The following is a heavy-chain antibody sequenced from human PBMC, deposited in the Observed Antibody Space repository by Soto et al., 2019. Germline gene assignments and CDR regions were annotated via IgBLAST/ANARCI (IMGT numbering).Heavy chain of an antibody. J-gene: IGHJ3*02. CDR3: ATGPVTHDAFDI. V-gene: IGHV4-59*01. D-gene: IGHD4-17*01. CDR1: GGSISSYY. CDR2: IYYSGST. Sequence: PSETLSLTCTVSGGSISSYYWSWIRQPPGKGLEWIGYIYYSGSTNYNPSLKSRVTVSVDTSKNQFSLKLSSVTAADTAVYYCATGPVTHDAFDIWGQGTMVTVSS.